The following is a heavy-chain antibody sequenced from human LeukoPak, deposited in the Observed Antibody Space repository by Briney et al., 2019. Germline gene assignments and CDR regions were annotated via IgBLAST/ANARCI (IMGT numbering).Heavy chain of an antibody. V-gene: IGHV1-2*02. CDR1: GYTFTGYY. D-gene: IGHD3-22*01. J-gene: IGHJ4*02. CDR2: INPNNGGT. CDR3: ARVGKYYDSSGSFDY. Sequence: ASVKVSCKASGYTFTGYYMHWVRQAPGQGLEWMGWINPNNGGTNYAQKFQGRVTMTRDTSISTAYMELSRPRSDDTAVYYCARVGKYYDSSGSFDYWGQGTLVTVSS.